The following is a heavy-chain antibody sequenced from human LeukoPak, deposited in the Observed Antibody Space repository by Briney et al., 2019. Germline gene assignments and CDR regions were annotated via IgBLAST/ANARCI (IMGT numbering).Heavy chain of an antibody. CDR1: GVSINNYY. CDR3: ARDDYYGSGSYGTTPYYYYGMDV. Sequence: SETLSLTCIVSGVSINNYYWSWIRQPPGKGLEWIGDVYYSGSTNYNPSLKSRVTISVDTSKNQFSLKLSSVTAADTAVYYCARDDYYGSGSYGTTPYYYYGMDVWGQGTTVTVSS. CDR2: VYYSGST. J-gene: IGHJ6*02. D-gene: IGHD3-10*01. V-gene: IGHV4-59*01.